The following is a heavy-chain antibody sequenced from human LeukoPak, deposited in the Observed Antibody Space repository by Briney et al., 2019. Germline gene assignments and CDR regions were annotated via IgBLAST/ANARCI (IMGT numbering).Heavy chain of an antibody. Sequence: PSETLSLTRTVSGGSIRSGSYYWSWIRQAAGKGLEWIGRVYTSGSTNYNPSLESRVTISVDTSKNQFSLNLSSVTAADTAVYFCARGFRGDNFDYWGQGTLVTVSS. CDR2: VYTSGST. D-gene: IGHD7-27*01. V-gene: IGHV4-61*02. J-gene: IGHJ4*02. CDR1: GGSIRSGSYY. CDR3: ARGFRGDNFDY.